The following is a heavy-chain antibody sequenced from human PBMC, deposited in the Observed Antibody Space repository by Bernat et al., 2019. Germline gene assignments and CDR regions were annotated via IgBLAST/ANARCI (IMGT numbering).Heavy chain of an antibody. CDR2: MSADGRNK. V-gene: IGHV3-30*03. CDR1: GFTLSSCG. J-gene: IGHJ4*02. CDR3: ARSASSGWYRPDY. Sequence: QVQLVESGGGVVQPGRSLRLSCAASGFTLSSCGMHWVRQTPGRGLEWVAFMSADGRNKYYVDSVKGRFTISRDNAKNSLYLQMNSLRAEDTAVYYCARSASSGWYRPDYWGQGTLVTVSS. D-gene: IGHD6-19*01.